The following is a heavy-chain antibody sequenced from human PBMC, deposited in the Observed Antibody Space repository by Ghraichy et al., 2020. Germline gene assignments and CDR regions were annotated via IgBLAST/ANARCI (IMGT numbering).Heavy chain of an antibody. V-gene: IGHV4-30-4*07. CDR2: IYYSGST. CDR1: GGSISSGGYS. Sequence: SETLSLTCAVSGGSISSGGYSWSWIRQPPGAGLEWIGYIYYSGSTYYKPSLESRVAISVDTFKNQFSLKLSSVTAVDTAVYYCAREGSFFDNSAAFDYWGQGIRVTVSS. CDR3: AREGSFFDNSAAFDY. J-gene: IGHJ4*02. D-gene: IGHD3-22*01.